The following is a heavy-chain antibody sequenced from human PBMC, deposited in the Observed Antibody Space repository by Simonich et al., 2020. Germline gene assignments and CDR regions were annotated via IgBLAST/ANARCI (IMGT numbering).Heavy chain of an antibody. D-gene: IGHD2-2*01. CDR2: ISSSSSYI. CDR3: AGGVYCSSTSCSTYYYYGMDV. V-gene: IGHV3-21*01. CDR1: GFTFSSYS. J-gene: IGHJ6*02. Sequence: EVQLVESGGGLVKPGVSLRLSCAASGFTFSSYSMNWVRQAPGKGLGWVSSISSSSSYIYYADSVKGRFTISRDKAKNSLYLQMNSLRAEDTAVYYCAGGVYCSSTSCSTYYYYGMDVWGQGTTVTVSS.